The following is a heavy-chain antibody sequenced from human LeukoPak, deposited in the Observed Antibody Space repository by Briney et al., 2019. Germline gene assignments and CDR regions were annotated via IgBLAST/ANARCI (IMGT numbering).Heavy chain of an antibody. D-gene: IGHD4-17*01. CDR3: AGNTVTTIAAAFDY. J-gene: IGHJ4*02. CDR1: GGSISSGGYY. Sequence: PSETLSLTCTVSGGSISSGGYYWSWIRQHPGTGLEWIGYIYYSGSTYYNPSLKSRVTISVDTSKNQFSLKLSSVTAADTAVYYCAGNTVTTIAAAFDYWGQGTLVTVSS. CDR2: IYYSGST. V-gene: IGHV4-31*03.